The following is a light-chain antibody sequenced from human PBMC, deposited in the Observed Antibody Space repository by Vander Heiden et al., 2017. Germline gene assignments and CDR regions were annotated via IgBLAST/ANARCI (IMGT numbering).Light chain of an antibody. CDR1: QSLLNSNGYNY. V-gene: IGKV2-28*01. J-gene: IGKJ4*01. CDR2: LDS. CDR3: MHALQNFT. Sequence: DIVMTQSPLSLPVTPGEPATISCRASQSLLNSNGYNYMDWYLQTPGQSQQLIIYLDSNRGSVVPDMCSGSGSGTDFTLKISRVEAEDVGVYYCMHALQNFTFGGGTKVEIK.